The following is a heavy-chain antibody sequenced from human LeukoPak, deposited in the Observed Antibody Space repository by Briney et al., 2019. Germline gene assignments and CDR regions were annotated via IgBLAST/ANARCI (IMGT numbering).Heavy chain of an antibody. CDR3: AKSGLNRFDY. V-gene: IGHV3-30*18. D-gene: IGHD2-15*01. CDR2: ISYDGSNK. CDR1: GLSFSDYG. J-gene: IGHJ4*02. Sequence: GRSLRLSCAASGLSFSDYGMHWVRQAPGKGLEWVAVISYDGSNKYYADSVKGRFAISRDNSKNTLYLQMNSLRAEDTAVYYCAKSGLNRFDYWGQGTLVTVSS.